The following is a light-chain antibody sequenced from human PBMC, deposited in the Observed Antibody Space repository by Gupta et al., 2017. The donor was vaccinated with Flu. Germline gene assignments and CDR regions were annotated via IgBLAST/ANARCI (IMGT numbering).Light chain of an antibody. CDR3: QQYNSFSNS. CDR1: QNIGSF. V-gene: IGKV1-5*03. Sequence: DIQMTQSPSTLSASVGDRVTISCRASQNIGSFLAWYQQQPGKAPNLLIYKASSLQNGVSSRFSGSGSGTEFTLTITSLQPDDFATYYCQQYNSFSNSFGQGTKLEIK. J-gene: IGKJ2*03. CDR2: KAS.